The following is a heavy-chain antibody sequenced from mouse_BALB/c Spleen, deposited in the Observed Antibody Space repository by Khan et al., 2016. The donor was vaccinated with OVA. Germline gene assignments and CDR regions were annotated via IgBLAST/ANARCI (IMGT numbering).Heavy chain of an antibody. Sequence: QVQLQQPGAELVRPGASVKLSCKASGYTFTSYWMNWVRQRPGQGLDWIGKINPSDSETHYNQMFKDQATLTVDKSSGPAYMQLRSLTSEDAAVYYCARREKYGYDPSWFAYWDQGTLGTVAA. D-gene: IGHD2-2*01. J-gene: IGHJ3*01. CDR2: INPSDSET. V-gene: IGHV1-61*01. CDR1: GYTFTSYW. CDR3: ARREKYGYDPSWFAY.